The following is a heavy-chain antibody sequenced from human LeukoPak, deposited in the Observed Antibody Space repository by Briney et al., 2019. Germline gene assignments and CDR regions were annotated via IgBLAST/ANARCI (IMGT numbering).Heavy chain of an antibody. D-gene: IGHD2-2*01. CDR3: AGGYCSSTSCYLGY. CDR2: INPSGGTT. J-gene: IGHJ4*02. Sequence: ASVKVSCKASGYTFTTYYMHWVRQAPGQGLEWMGIINPSGGTTSYAQKFQGRVTITADESTSTAYMELSSLRSEDTAVYYCAGGYCSSTSCYLGYWGQGTLVTVSS. CDR1: GYTFTTYY. V-gene: IGHV1-46*01.